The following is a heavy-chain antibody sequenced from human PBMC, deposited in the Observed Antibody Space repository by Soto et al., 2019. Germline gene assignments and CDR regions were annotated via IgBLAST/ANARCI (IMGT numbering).Heavy chain of an antibody. J-gene: IGHJ4*02. V-gene: IGHV2-5*02. CDR1: GFSLTTSGVA. Sequence: QITLKESGPTLVKPTQTLTLTCTFSGFSLTTSGVAVGWISQPQGKTLEWLALIYWDDDKRYSPSLKSRLTITKDTSKNPVGLTITTMDTVDTAKYYCSHRDYRGGFFDFLGRGALGTVSS. CDR3: SHRDYRGGFFDF. D-gene: IGHD2-21*01. CDR2: IYWDDDK.